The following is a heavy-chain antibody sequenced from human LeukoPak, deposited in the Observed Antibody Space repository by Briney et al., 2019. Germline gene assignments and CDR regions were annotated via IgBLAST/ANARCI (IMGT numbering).Heavy chain of an antibody. D-gene: IGHD6-13*01. J-gene: IGHJ3*02. CDR1: GFTFSSYS. Sequence: SGGSLRLSCAASGFTFSSYSMNWVRQAPGKGLEWVSSISRSSSHMYYADYADSVKGRFTISRDNAKNSLYLQMNSLRAEDTAVYYCAKDLVGSSWFIWGVAFDIWGQGTMVTVSS. CDR2: ISRSSSHMYYA. V-gene: IGHV3-21*01. CDR3: AKDLVGSSWFIWGVAFDI.